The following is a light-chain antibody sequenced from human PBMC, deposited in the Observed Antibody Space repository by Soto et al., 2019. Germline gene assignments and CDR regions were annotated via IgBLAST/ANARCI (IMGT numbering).Light chain of an antibody. V-gene: IGKV1-39*01. CDR2: AAS. Sequence: DIQMTQSPSSLSASVGDRVTITCRASQPISNYVSWYQQKPGKAPKSLIYAASTLQTGVPSRFSGSGSGTDFNLTITSLQAEDSAVYYCQQSAKIPRTFGQGTNMEIK. J-gene: IGKJ1*01. CDR3: QQSAKIPRT. CDR1: QPISNY.